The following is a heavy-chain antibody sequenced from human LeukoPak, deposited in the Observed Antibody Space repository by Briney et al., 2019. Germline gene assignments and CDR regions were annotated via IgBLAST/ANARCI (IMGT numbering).Heavy chain of an antibody. V-gene: IGHV4-38-2*02. D-gene: IGHD3-22*01. CDR3: ARRAYYDSRGHYYAFDY. Sequence: SETLSLTCTVSGYSISSGYYWGWIRQSPGKGLEWVGVIYHSGSTYYNPSLKSRVTISVDTSKNHFSLMLTSVTAADTAVYYCARRAYYDSRGHYYAFDYWGQGTLVTVSS. CDR2: IYHSGST. J-gene: IGHJ4*02. CDR1: GYSISSGYY.